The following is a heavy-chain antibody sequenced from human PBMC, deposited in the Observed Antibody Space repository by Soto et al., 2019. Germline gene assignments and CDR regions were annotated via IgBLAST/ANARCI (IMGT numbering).Heavy chain of an antibody. CDR2: INHSGSG. Sequence: SETLSLTCAAYGGPFNGYYWSWIRQPPGKGLEWIGEINHSGSGNYNPSLKSRVTISLDTSKNQFSLKLDPVTAADTAVYYCARVVRGWHPHFDSWGQGTLVTVSS. CDR3: ARVVRGWHPHFDS. D-gene: IGHD2-21*01. V-gene: IGHV4-34*01. J-gene: IGHJ4*02. CDR1: GGPFNGYY.